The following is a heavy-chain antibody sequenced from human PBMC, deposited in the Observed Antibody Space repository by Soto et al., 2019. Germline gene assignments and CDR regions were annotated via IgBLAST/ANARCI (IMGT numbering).Heavy chain of an antibody. CDR3: ARKVRGYHP. CDR1: GFTFSSYW. CDR2: IKQDGSEK. Sequence: PGGSLRLSCVGSGFTFSSYWMSWVRQAPGKGLEWVANIKQDGSEKYYVDSVKGRFTISRDNAKNSLYLQMNSLRAEDTAVYYCARKVRGYHPWGQGTLVTVS. V-gene: IGHV3-7*01. D-gene: IGHD3-22*01. J-gene: IGHJ4*02.